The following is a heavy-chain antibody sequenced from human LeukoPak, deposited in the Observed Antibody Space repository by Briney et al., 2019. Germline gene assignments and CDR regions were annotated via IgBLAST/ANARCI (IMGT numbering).Heavy chain of an antibody. Sequence: KTSETLSLTCTVSGGSISIYYWSWIRQPPGKGLEWIGYIYNSGSTNYNPSLKSRVTISVDTSKSQFSLNLGSVTAADTAVYYCVRDRELNYWGRGTLVTVSS. J-gene: IGHJ4*02. V-gene: IGHV4-59*01. D-gene: IGHD3-10*01. CDR3: VRDRELNY. CDR2: IYNSGST. CDR1: GGSISIYY.